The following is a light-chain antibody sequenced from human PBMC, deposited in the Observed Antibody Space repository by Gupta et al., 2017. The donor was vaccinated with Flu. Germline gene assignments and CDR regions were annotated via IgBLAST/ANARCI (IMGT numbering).Light chain of an antibody. CDR2: EVN. J-gene: IGLJ3*02. CDR3: SAYAGSNNWV. Sequence: SVTISCTGTSSDIGGYNYVSWDQLHPGKAPKLMISEVNKRPAGVPDRFSGSKSGNTASLTVSGLEDEDEADYYCSAYAGSNNWVFGGGTKLTVL. CDR1: SSDIGGYNY. V-gene: IGLV2-8*01.